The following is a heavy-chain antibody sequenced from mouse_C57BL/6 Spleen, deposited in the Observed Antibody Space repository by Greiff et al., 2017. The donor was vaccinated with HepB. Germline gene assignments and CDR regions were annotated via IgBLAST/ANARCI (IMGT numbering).Heavy chain of an antibody. Sequence: QVQLKQSGAELARPGASVKMSCKASGYTFTSYTMHWVNQRPGQGLEWIGYINPSSGYTKYNQKFKDKATLTADKSSSTAYMQLSSLTSEDSAVYYCARGGGLWSLFDYWGQGTTLTVSS. CDR1: GYTFTSYT. J-gene: IGHJ2*01. D-gene: IGHD1-1*02. V-gene: IGHV1-4*01. CDR2: INPSSGYT. CDR3: ARGGGLWSLFDY.